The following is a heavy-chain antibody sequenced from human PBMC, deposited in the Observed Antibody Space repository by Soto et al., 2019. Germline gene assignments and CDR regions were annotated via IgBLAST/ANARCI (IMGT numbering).Heavy chain of an antibody. J-gene: IGHJ4*02. D-gene: IGHD6-13*01. Sequence: SETLSLACAVSGGSISTTHWWTWVRQPPGKGLEWIGEIYHSGSTNYNPSLKSRVTISVDTSKNQFSLKLSSVTAADTAVYYSARGRAGYSSRWIRGYFDYWGQGNLVTVSS. V-gene: IGHV4-4*02. CDR2: IYHSGST. CDR1: GGSISTTHW. CDR3: ARGRAGYSSRWIRGYFDY.